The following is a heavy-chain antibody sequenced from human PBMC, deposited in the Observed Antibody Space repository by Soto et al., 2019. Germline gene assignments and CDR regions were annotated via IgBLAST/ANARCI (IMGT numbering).Heavy chain of an antibody. CDR2: AKSEAEGGTT. V-gene: IGHV3-15*01. Sequence: LRLSCATSGFTFTKASMNWIRQVPGKGLQWVGRAKSEAEGGTTDYAAPVKGRFTVSRDDSKSTVYLQMNSLKAEDTGVYYCTTEYHWTFYADFWGPGPLVTVSS. J-gene: IGHJ4*02. CDR3: TTEYHWTFYADF. CDR1: GFTFTKAS. D-gene: IGHD2-2*01.